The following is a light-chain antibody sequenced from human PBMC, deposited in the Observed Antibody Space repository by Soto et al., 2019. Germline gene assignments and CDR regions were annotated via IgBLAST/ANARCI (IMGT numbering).Light chain of an antibody. CDR2: GAS. J-gene: IGKJ2*01. V-gene: IGKV3-15*01. CDR1: QSVSGS. Sequence: DMVVTKSAGTLSLSPGERGTLSCRASQSVSGSFLAWYQQKPGQAPRLLLYGASIRATGIPARFSGSGSGTEFTLTISSLQSEDFAVYYCQQYHHRYTLGQGTKVAIK. CDR3: QQYHHRYT.